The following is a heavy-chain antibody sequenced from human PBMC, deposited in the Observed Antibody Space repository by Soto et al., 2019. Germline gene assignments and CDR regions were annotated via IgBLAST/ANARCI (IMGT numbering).Heavy chain of an antibody. Sequence: LSLTCTVSGGSISSSSYYWGWIRQPPGKGLEWIGSIYYSGSTYYNPSLKSRVTISVDTSKNQFSLKLSSVTAADAAVYYCARLVSLFDFWSGYYSGWFDPWGQGTLVTVSS. V-gene: IGHV4-39*01. CDR2: IYYSGST. CDR3: ARLVSLFDFWSGYYSGWFDP. CDR1: GGSISSSSYY. D-gene: IGHD3-3*01. J-gene: IGHJ5*02.